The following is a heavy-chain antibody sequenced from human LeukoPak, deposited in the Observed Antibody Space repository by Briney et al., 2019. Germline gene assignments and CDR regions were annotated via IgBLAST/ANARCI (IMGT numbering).Heavy chain of an antibody. V-gene: IGHV1-69*13. J-gene: IGHJ4*02. Sequence: SVKVPCKASGGTFSSYAISWVRQAPGQGLEWMGGITPIFGTANYAQKFQGRVTITADESTSTAYMELSSLRSEDTAVYYCARRAIAARLVITNYFDYWGQGTLVTVSS. D-gene: IGHD6-6*01. CDR3: ARRAIAARLVITNYFDY. CDR1: GGTFSSYA. CDR2: ITPIFGTA.